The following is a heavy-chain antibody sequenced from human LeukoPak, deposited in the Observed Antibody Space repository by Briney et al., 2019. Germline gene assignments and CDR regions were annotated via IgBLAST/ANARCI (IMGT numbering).Heavy chain of an antibody. CDR3: ARGRYDSSGSFDP. CDR1: GYTFTSYD. V-gene: IGHV1-8*01. D-gene: IGHD3-22*01. Sequence: ASVKVSCKASGYTFTSYDINWVRQDTGQGLEWMGWMYPNSGNTGYAQKFQGRVTMTRNTSISTAYMELSSLRSEDTAVYYCARGRYDSSGSFDPWGQGTLVTVSS. J-gene: IGHJ5*02. CDR2: MYPNSGNT.